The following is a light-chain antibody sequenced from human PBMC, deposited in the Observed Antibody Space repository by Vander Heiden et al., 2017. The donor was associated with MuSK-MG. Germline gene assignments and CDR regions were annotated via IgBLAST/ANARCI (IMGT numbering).Light chain of an antibody. J-gene: IGLJ2*01. V-gene: IGLV3-19*01. CDR1: SLRTYY. Sequence: SSTLTQDPAVSVALGQTVTITCQGDSLRTYYATWYQQKPGQAPILIIYDKSKRPSGIPDRFSGSSSGNTASLTVAGAQAEDEADYYCNSRDSSGNYLVFGGGTKLTVL. CDR3: NSRDSSGNYLV. CDR2: DKS.